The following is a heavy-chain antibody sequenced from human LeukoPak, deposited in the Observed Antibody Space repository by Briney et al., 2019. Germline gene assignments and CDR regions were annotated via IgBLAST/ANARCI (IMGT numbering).Heavy chain of an antibody. Sequence: GASVKVSCKASGYTFTGYYMHWVRQAPGQGLEWMGRINPNSGGTNYAQKFQGRVTMTRDTSISTAYMELSRLRSDDTAVYYCARVLTSNLRGYYFDYWGQGTLVTVSS. D-gene: IGHD4-11*01. CDR2: INPNSGGT. V-gene: IGHV1-2*06. CDR3: ARVLTSNLRGYYFDY. CDR1: GYTFTGYY. J-gene: IGHJ4*02.